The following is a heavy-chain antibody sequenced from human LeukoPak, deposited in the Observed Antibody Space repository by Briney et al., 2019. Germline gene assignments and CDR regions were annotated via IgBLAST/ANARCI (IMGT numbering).Heavy chain of an antibody. V-gene: IGHV1-8*01. CDR1: GYTFTSYD. CDR2: MNPNSGNT. J-gene: IGHJ5*02. Sequence: ASVKVSCKASGYTFTSYDINWVRQATGQGLEWMGWMNPNSGNTGYAQKFQGRVTMTRNTSISTAYMELSSLRSEDTAVYYCAREPAVYYGSGSSHGRLTNWLDPWGQGTLVTVSS. CDR3: AREPAVYYGSGSSHGRLTNWLDP. D-gene: IGHD3-10*01.